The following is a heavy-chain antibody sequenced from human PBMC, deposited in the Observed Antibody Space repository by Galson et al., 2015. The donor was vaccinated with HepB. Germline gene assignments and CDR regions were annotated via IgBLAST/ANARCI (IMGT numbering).Heavy chain of an antibody. CDR2: IYHSGRT. J-gene: IGHJ4*02. Sequence: LSLTCAVSGDSISSSHWWNWVRQPPGKGLECIGEIYHSGRTNYNLYLKSRVTISVDKSKNQFSLKLSSVTAAGTAIYYCARGYYGSGRLDYWGQGILVTVSS. CDR1: GDSISSSHW. CDR3: ARGYYGSGRLDY. D-gene: IGHD3-10*01. V-gene: IGHV4-4*02.